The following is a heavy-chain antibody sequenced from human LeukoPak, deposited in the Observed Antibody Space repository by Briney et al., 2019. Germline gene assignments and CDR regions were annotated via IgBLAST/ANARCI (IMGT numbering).Heavy chain of an antibody. J-gene: IGHJ5*02. CDR1: GITFSSYG. CDR3: ARGVDSGGYQHKGFDP. Sequence: GGSLRLSCAASGITFSSYGMSWVRQAPGKGLEWVSSISSTGGTTYYADSVKGRFTISRDNSKNTLYLQMNSLRAEDTAMYYCARGVDSGGYQHKGFDPWGQGTLVTVSS. D-gene: IGHD3-22*01. CDR2: ISSTGGTT. V-gene: IGHV3-23*01.